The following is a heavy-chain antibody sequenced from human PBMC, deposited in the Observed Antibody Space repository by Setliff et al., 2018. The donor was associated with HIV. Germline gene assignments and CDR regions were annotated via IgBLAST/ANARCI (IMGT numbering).Heavy chain of an antibody. CDR1: GGSFSGYY. Sequence: SETLSLTCAVYGGSFSGYYWTWIRQSAGKGLEWIGHIHTSGSTKYNPSLKSRVTISADTSKNQFSLNLSSVTAAETAVYYCVTGPGGPVGRDPPNGYWGQGILVTVSS. CDR2: IHTSGST. CDR3: VTGPGGPVGRDPPNGY. V-gene: IGHV4-59*10. D-gene: IGHD3-16*01. J-gene: IGHJ4*02.